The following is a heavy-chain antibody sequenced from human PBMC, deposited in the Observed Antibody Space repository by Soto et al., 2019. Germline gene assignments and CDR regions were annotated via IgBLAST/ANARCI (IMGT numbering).Heavy chain of an antibody. V-gene: IGHV3-49*04. D-gene: IGHD3-22*01. Sequence: PGGSLRLSCTASGFTFGDYAMSWVRQAPGKGLEWVGFIRSKAYGGTTEYAASVKGRFTISRDDSKSIAYLQMNSLKTEDTAVYYCTFKVDYYDSSGYDYWGQGTLVTVSS. CDR2: IRSKAYGGTT. CDR1: GFTFGDYA. CDR3: TFKVDYYDSSGYDY. J-gene: IGHJ4*02.